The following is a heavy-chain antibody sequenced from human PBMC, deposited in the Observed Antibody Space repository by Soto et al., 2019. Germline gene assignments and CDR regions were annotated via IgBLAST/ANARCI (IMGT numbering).Heavy chain of an antibody. J-gene: IGHJ4*02. V-gene: IGHV3-30-3*01. CDR3: ARDFDY. Sequence: GGSLRLSCAASGFTFSSYGMHWVRPAPGKGLEWVTVISYDGSNKYYADSVKGRFTISRDNSKNTLYLQMNSLRTEDTAVYYCARDFDYWGQGTLVTVSS. CDR1: GFTFSSYG. CDR2: ISYDGSNK.